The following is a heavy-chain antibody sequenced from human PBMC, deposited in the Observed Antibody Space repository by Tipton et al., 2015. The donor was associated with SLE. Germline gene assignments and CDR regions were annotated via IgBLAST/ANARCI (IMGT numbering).Heavy chain of an antibody. CDR3: ARGSVVADDF. CDR1: GGSISNFY. Sequence: TLSLTCTVSGGSISNFYWSWIRQPPGKGLEWIGYIHSSGTTNYNASLKTRLTISVDTSKNQFSLKLNSMTAADTAVYYCARGSVVADDFWGQGTLVTVSS. CDR2: IHSSGTT. D-gene: IGHD2-15*01. J-gene: IGHJ4*02. V-gene: IGHV4-59*01.